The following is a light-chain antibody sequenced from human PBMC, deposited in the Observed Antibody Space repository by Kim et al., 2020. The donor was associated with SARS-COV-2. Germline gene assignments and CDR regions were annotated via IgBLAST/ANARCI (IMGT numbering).Light chain of an antibody. Sequence: SVKRTCTLSRGHSTYAIAWHQQLPEKGPRYLMNVDSDGSHTRGDGIPDRFSGSSSGAERHLTISSLQPEDEADYYCLTWGPGIRVFGGGTQLTVL. CDR3: LTWGPGIRV. V-gene: IGLV4-69*01. J-gene: IGLJ2*01. CDR2: VDSDGSH. CDR1: RGHSTYA.